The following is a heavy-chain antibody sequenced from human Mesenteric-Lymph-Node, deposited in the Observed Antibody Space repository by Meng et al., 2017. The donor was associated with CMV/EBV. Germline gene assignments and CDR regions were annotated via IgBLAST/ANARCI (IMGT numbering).Heavy chain of an antibody. CDR1: GGSFSGYY. V-gene: IGHV4-34*01. CDR3: ARDAPITMVRGAFGY. CDR2: IYYSGST. J-gene: IGHJ4*02. Sequence: GSLRLSCAVYGGSFSGYYWGWIRQPPGKGLEWIGSIYYSGSTYYNPSLKSRVTISVDTSKNQFSLKLSSVTAADTAVYYCARDAPITMVRGAFGYWGQGTLVTVSS. D-gene: IGHD3-10*01.